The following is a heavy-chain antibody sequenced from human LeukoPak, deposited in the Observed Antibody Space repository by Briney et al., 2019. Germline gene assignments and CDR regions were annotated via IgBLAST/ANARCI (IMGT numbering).Heavy chain of an antibody. CDR1: GYTFTSYY. V-gene: IGHV1-46*01. D-gene: IGHD1-26*01. CDR3: ARDLVDGVGAPGAY. Sequence: GASVKVSCKASGYTFTSYYMHWVRQAPGQGLEWMGIINPSGGSTSYAQKFQGRVTMTRDTSTSTVYMELRSLRSDDTAVFYCARDLVDGVGAPGAYWGQGALVTVSS. J-gene: IGHJ4*02. CDR2: INPSGGST.